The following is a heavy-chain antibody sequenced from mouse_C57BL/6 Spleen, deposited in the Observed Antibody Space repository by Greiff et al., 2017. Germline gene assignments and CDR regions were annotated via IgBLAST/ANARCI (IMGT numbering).Heavy chain of an antibody. Sequence: QVQLQQSGAELVMPGASVKLSCKASGYTFTSYWMHWVKQRPGQGLEWIGEFDPSDSYTNYNQKFKGKSTLTVDKSSSTAYMQLSSLTSEDAAVYYCARGNYYGSSPLFAYWGQGTLVTVSA. D-gene: IGHD1-1*01. CDR2: FDPSDSYT. CDR3: ARGNYYGSSPLFAY. CDR1: GYTFTSYW. V-gene: IGHV1-69*01. J-gene: IGHJ3*01.